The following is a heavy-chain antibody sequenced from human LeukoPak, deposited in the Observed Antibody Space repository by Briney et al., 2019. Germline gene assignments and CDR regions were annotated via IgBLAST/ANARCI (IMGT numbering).Heavy chain of an antibody. CDR3: ARRYCSSTSCYRTDY. V-gene: IGHV4-59*08. CDR2: IYYSGST. J-gene: IGHJ4*02. CDR1: GGSISSYY. D-gene: IGHD2-2*02. Sequence: SETLSLTCTVSGGSISSYYWSWIRQPPGKGLEWIGYIYYSGSTNYNPSLKSRVTISVDTSKNQFSLKLSSVTAADTAVYYCARRYCSSTSCYRTDYWGQGTLVTVSS.